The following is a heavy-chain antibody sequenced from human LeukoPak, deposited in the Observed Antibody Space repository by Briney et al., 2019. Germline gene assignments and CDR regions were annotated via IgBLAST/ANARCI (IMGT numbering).Heavy chain of an antibody. CDR2: INTNTGNP. D-gene: IGHD2-15*01. V-gene: IGHV7-4-1*02. CDR3: ARGGGLDIVVVVAAHGFNY. Sequence: GASVKVSCKASGYTFTSYAMNWVRQAPGQGLEWMGWINTNTGNPTYAQGFTGRFVFSLDTSVSTAYLQISSLKAEDTAVYYCARGGGLDIVVVVAAHGFNYWGQGTLVTVSS. CDR1: GYTFTSYA. J-gene: IGHJ4*02.